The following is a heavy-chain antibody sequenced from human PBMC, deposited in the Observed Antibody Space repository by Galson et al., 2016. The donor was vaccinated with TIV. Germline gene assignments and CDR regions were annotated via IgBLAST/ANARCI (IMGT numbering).Heavy chain of an antibody. V-gene: IGHV1-18*01. J-gene: IGHJ4*02. Sequence: SVKVSCKASGYTFTDYGISWVRQAPGQGLEWMGWISGYSGNTNHAQKFQGRVTMTTNTSTRTADMELRSLRSDDTAVYYCARDRMSPLVGATQDFWGQGTLVSVSS. CDR1: GYTFTDYG. CDR3: ARDRMSPLVGATQDF. CDR2: ISGYSGNT. D-gene: IGHD1-26*01.